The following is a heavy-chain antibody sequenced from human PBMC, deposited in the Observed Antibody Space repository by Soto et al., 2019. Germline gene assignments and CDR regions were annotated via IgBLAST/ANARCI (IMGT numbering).Heavy chain of an antibody. V-gene: IGHV3-30*03. CDR3: AGDHGTSWSMYYSCCGMDV. D-gene: IGHD6-13*01. CDR2: ISYDGSSK. J-gene: IGHJ6*02. Sequence: QVQLVESGGGVVQPGRSLRLSCAASGFPFNTYAMHWVRQAPGKGLEWVAVISYDGSSKYYADSVKGRFTISRDNSKNSVFLQMNSPGHVDTAIYYCAGDHGTSWSMYYSCCGMDVGGLGTTVTVSS. CDR1: GFPFNTYA.